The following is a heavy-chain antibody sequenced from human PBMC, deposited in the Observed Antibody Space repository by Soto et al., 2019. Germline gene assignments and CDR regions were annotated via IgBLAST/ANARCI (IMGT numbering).Heavy chain of an antibody. CDR2: MVSDGSKI. J-gene: IGHJ4*02. V-gene: IGHV3-33*01. D-gene: IGHD1-1*01. CDR3: AREATTGATRGYWIEN. CDR1: GFTFSTYG. Sequence: QVHLVESGGGVVQPGTSLRLSCAASGFTFSTYGMHWVRQAPGKGLEWVALMVSDGSKIYYADSVKGRFTISRDNSRNXLYLQMDSLRGEDSAIYSCAREATTGATRGYWIENWGQGTLVTVSS.